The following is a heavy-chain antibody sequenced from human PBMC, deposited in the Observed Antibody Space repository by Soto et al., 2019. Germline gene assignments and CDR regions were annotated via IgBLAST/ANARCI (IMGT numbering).Heavy chain of an antibody. V-gene: IGHV3-30*18. CDR1: GYIFSNYG. D-gene: IGHD7-27*01. Sequence: QVQLVESGGGVVQPGRSLRLSCAASGYIFSNYGMDWVRQAPGKGLEGVAVTSYDGSKKYYADSVKGRFTISKDNSKNTVYLQMNSLRIEDTAVYYCAKWGLSGHGMDVWGQGTTVTVSS. CDR2: TSYDGSKK. CDR3: AKWGLSGHGMDV. J-gene: IGHJ6*02.